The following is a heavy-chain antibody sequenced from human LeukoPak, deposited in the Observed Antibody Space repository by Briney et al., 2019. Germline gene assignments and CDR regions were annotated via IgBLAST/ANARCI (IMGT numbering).Heavy chain of an antibody. J-gene: IGHJ6*03. V-gene: IGHV1-18*01. CDR3: ARVREDYGSGRGDYYYYYYMDV. Sequence: ASVKVSCKASGYTFTSFGISWVRQAPGQGLDWMGWISTYNGNANYAQKLHGRVTMTTDTSTSTAYMELRSLRSEDTAVYYCARVREDYGSGRGDYYYYYYMDVWGKGTTVTVSS. D-gene: IGHD3-10*01. CDR1: GYTFTSFG. CDR2: ISTYNGNA.